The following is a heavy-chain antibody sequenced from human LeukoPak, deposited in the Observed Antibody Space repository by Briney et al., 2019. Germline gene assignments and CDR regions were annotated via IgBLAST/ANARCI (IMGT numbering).Heavy chain of an antibody. D-gene: IGHD6-19*01. V-gene: IGHV3-53*05. CDR2: IYSDGNT. CDR1: GFPVSSNY. J-gene: IGHJ4*02. CDR3: ARGLAVAGLKQGKTFDY. Sequence: PGGSLRLSCAASGFPVSSNYMSWVRQAPGKGLEWVSVIYSDGNTYYADSVKGRFTISRDNSKNTLYLQMGSLRAEDMAVYYCARGLAVAGLKQGKTFDYWGQGTLVTVSS.